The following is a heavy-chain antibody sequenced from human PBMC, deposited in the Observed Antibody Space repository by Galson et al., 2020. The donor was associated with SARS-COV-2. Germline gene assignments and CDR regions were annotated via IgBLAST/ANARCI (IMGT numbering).Heavy chain of an antibody. CDR1: GLIFSGSA. J-gene: IGHJ4*02. CDR2: IRSKANNYAT. V-gene: IGHV3-73*01. Sequence: GESLKISCAASGLIFSGSAMHWVRQASGKGLEWVGRIRSKANNYATAYAASVKGRFTISRDDSKNTAYLQMNSLKTGDTAVYYCTTALDYWCQGTLVTVSS. CDR3: TTALDY.